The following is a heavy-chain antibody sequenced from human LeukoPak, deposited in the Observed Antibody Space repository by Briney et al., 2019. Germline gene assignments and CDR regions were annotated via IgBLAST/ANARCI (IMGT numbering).Heavy chain of an antibody. CDR2: ISYDGSNK. J-gene: IGHJ4*02. V-gene: IGHV3-30*04. CDR1: GFTFSSYA. CDR3: ARDLSSNYDILTGYYNRNDY. D-gene: IGHD3-9*01. Sequence: GGSLRLSCAAPGFTFSSYAMHWVRQAPGKGLEWVAVISYDGSNKYYADSVKGRFTISRDNSKNTLYLQMNSLRAEDTAVYYCARDLSSNYDILTGYYNRNDYWAREPWSPSPQ.